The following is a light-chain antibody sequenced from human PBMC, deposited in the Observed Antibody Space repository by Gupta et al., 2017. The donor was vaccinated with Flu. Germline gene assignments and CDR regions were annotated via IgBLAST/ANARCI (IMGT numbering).Light chain of an antibody. Sequence: CRASQSRWDSEDGNTYLDWYLQKPGQSPQLLIYTLSNLASGVPDRFSGSGSGTDFTLKISRVEAEDVGVYYCMQRIEFPYTFGQGTKLEIK. J-gene: IGKJ2*01. CDR1: QSRWDSEDGNTY. CDR2: TLS. CDR3: MQRIEFPYT. V-gene: IGKV2-40*01.